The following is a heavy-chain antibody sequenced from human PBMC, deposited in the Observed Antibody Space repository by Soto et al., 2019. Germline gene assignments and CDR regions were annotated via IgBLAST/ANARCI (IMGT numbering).Heavy chain of an antibody. D-gene: IGHD3-16*01. CDR1: GYTFTSYD. CDR2: MNPNSGNT. V-gene: IGHV1-8*01. Sequence: GASVKVSCKASGYTFTSYDINWVRQATGQGLEWMGWMNPNSGNTGYAQKFQGRVTMTRNTSISTAYMELSSLRSEDTAVYYCARDRTYYDYIWGSALLHDDAFDIWGQGTMVTVSS. CDR3: ARDRTYYDYIWGSALLHDDAFDI. J-gene: IGHJ3*02.